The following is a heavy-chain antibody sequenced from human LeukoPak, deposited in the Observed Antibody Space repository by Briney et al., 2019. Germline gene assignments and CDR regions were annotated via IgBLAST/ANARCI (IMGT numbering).Heavy chain of an antibody. V-gene: IGHV3-23*01. D-gene: IGHD3-10*01. Sequence: GGSLRLSCAASGFTFSSYAMSWVRQAPGKGLEWVSAISGSGGSTYYADSVKGRFTISRDNSKNTLYLQMNSLRAEDTAVYYCAKIRPRGRFGVLGALDYWGQGTLVTVSS. CDR3: AKIRPRGRFGVLGALDY. CDR1: GFTFSSYA. J-gene: IGHJ4*02. CDR2: ISGSGGST.